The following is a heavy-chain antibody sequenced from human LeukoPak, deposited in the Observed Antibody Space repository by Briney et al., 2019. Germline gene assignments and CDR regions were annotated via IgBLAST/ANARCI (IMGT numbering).Heavy chain of an antibody. Sequence: PSETLSLTCTVSGGSIISSSSYWGWIRQPPKKGLEWIRAIYYNGNTYYNRSLRSRVTMSVDTSKNQFSLKLNSVTAADTAVYYCASTHAGRYYTTFDYWGQGALVTVSS. CDR3: ASTHAGRYYTTFDY. J-gene: IGHJ4*02. CDR1: GGSIISSSSY. D-gene: IGHD3-10*01. CDR2: IYYNGNT. V-gene: IGHV4-39*01.